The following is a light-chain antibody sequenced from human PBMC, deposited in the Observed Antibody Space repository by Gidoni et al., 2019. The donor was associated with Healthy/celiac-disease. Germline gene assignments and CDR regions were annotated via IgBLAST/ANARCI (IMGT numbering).Light chain of an antibody. CDR3: AACDDSLSGHVV. V-gene: IGLV1-47*01. CDR1: SANIGSNY. J-gene: IGLJ2*01. Sequence: SVLTQPPSASGTPGQRVTISCSGSSANIGSNYVYRYQQLPGTAPHLLIYRNNQRPSGVPDRFSGSKSGTSASLATSGLRSEDEADYYCAACDDSLSGHVVFGGGTKLTVL. CDR2: RNN.